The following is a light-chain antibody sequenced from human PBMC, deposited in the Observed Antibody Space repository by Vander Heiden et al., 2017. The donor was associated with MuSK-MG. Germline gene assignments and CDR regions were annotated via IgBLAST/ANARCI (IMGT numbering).Light chain of an antibody. J-gene: IGLJ1*01. CDR2: AVS. CDR3: SSYTSTSTLYV. V-gene: IGLV2-14*01. Sequence: QSALTQPASVSGSPGQSFTISCTGTSSDVGGYNYVSWYQQHPGKAPKLMIYAVSNRPSGVSNRFSGSKSGNTASLTISGLQAEDEADYYCSSYTSTSTLYVFGTGTKVTVL. CDR1: SSDVGGYNY.